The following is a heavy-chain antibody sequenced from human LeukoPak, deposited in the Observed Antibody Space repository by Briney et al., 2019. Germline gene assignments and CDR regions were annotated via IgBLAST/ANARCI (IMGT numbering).Heavy chain of an antibody. CDR2: IKEDGSDK. J-gene: IGHJ4*02. V-gene: IGHV3-7*01. D-gene: IGHD6-19*01. CDR1: GFTFSRYW. CDR3: ARDHAMAVAGLIDY. Sequence: GGSLRLSCAASGFTFSRYWMTWVRQAPGKGLEWLANIKEDGSDKYYVDSVEGRFTISRDNAKNSLYLQMNSLRAEDTAVYYCARDHAMAVAGLIDYWGQGTLVTVSS.